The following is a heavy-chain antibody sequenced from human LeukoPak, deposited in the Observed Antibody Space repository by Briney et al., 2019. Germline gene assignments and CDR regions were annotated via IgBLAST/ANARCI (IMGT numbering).Heavy chain of an antibody. CDR1: GFTFSNYW. J-gene: IGHJ4*02. CDR3: ARDRGRDTFDY. Sequence: GGSLRLSCAASGFTFSNYWMTWVRQAPGKGLEWVANIKDDGSDENYVDSVKGRFTISRDNAKNSRYLQMNSLRAEDTAVYYCARDRGRDTFDYWGQGTQVTVSS. V-gene: IGHV3-7*01. CDR2: IKDDGSDE. D-gene: IGHD5-12*01.